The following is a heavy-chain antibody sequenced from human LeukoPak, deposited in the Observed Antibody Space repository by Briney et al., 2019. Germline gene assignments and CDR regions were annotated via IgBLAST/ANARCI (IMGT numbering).Heavy chain of an antibody. CDR2: IYTSGST. CDR1: GGSISSGSYY. Sequence: TSETLSLTCTVSGGSISSGSYYWSWIRQPAGKGLEWIGRIYTSGSTNYNPSLKSRVTISVDTSKNQFSLKLSSVTAADTAVYYCARVLWFGELPLYYMDVWGKGTTVTVSS. J-gene: IGHJ6*03. D-gene: IGHD3-10*01. V-gene: IGHV4-61*02. CDR3: ARVLWFGELPLYYMDV.